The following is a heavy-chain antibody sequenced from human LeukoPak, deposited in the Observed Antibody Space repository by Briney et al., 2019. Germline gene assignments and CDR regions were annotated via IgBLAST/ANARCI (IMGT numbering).Heavy chain of an antibody. J-gene: IGHJ4*02. Sequence: GGSLRLSXVASGFSFSAYIMHWVRQAPGKGLEYVSAIRSDGSSTFYPNSVKGRFTISRDNSKSTLYLQMGSLRAEDTAVYYCTRRYGGHSGWAGYHDSWGQGTLVTVSS. D-gene: IGHD6-19*01. V-gene: IGHV3-64*01. CDR1: GFSFSAYI. CDR3: TRRYGGHSGWAGYHDS. CDR2: IRSDGSST.